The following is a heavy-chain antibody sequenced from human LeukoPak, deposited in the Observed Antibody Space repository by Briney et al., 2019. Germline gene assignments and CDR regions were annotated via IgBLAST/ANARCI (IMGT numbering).Heavy chain of an antibody. J-gene: IGHJ4*02. CDR1: GFTFSDYY. D-gene: IGHD3-3*01. CDR3: ARARVNFCSGYNHVTAPADY. V-gene: IGHV3-11*06. CDR2: ISSTGVYT. Sequence: GGSLRLSCVAPGFTFSDYYMTWIRQAPGKGLEWVSYISSTGVYTNYADSVKGRFTISRDNAKNSLYLQVNSLRAEDTADYYCARARVNFCSGYNHVTAPADYWGQGTLVTVSS.